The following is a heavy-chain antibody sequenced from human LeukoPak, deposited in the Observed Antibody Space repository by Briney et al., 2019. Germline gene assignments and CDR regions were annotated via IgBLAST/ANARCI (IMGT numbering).Heavy chain of an antibody. D-gene: IGHD6-6*01. CDR2: VNGNEREK. V-gene: IGHV3-7*03. Sequence: GGSLSLSCAASGFTFSTYWMTWVRQAPGKGLEWVANVNGNEREKYYVDSVRGRFTISRDNAQNSLYLQMNSLRAEDTALYYCAKDSSSSAVGAFDIWGQGTMVTVSS. CDR1: GFTFSTYW. CDR3: AKDSSSSAVGAFDI. J-gene: IGHJ3*02.